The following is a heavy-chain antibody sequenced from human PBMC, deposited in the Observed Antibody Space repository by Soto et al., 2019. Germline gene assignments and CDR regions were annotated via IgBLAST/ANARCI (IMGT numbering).Heavy chain of an antibody. D-gene: IGHD2-15*01. CDR3: ARGNLGYWSGGSCYSRWYFDL. CDR1: GYTFTSYG. Sequence: QVQLVQSGAEVKKPGASVKVSCKASGYTFTSYGISWVRQAPGQGLEWMGWISAYNGNTNYAQKLQGRVTMTTDTSTSTAYMELRSLRSDDTAVYYCARGNLGYWSGGSCYSRWYFDLWGRGTLVTVSS. V-gene: IGHV1-18*04. CDR2: ISAYNGNT. J-gene: IGHJ2*01.